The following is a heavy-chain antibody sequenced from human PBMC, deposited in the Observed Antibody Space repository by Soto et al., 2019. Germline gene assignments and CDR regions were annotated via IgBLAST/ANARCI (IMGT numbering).Heavy chain of an antibody. CDR3: ARVGYCGGDCSFPDY. CDR1: GGSFSGYF. J-gene: IGHJ4*02. CDR2: IYYSGST. D-gene: IGHD2-21*02. V-gene: IGHV4-59*01. Sequence: SETLSLTCAVYGGSFSGYFWSWIRQPPGKGLEWIGYIYYSGSTNYNPSLKSRVTISVDTSKNQLSLKLSSVTAADTAVYYCARVGYCGGDCSFPDYWGQGTLVTVSS.